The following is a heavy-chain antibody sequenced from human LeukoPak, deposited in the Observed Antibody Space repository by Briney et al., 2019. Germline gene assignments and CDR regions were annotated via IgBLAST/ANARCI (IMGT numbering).Heavy chain of an antibody. J-gene: IGHJ6*04. CDR1: GFTVSSNY. D-gene: IGHD3-3*01. CDR2: IYSGGST. Sequence: PGGSLRLSCAASGFTVSSNYMSWVRQAPGKGLEWVSVIYSGGSTYYADSVKGRFTISRDNSKNTLYLQMNSLRAEGTAVYYCARWDFWSGMDVWGKGTTVTVSS. V-gene: IGHV3-53*01. CDR3: ARWDFWSGMDV.